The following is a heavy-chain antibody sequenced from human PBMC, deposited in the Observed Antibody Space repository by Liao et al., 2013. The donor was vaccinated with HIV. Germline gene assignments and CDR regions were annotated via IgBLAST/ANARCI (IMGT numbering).Heavy chain of an antibody. CDR3: ARAGYDSSEGAFDI. V-gene: IGHV4-61*02. D-gene: IGHD3-22*01. Sequence: QVQLQESGPGLVKPSQTLSLTCTVSGGSISSGSYYWSWIRQPAGKGLEWIGRIYTSGSTNYNPSLKSRVTISIDTSKNQFSLKLSSVTAADTAVYYCARAGYDSSEGAFDIWGQGTMVTVSS. J-gene: IGHJ3*02. CDR2: IYTSGST. CDR1: GGSISSGSYY.